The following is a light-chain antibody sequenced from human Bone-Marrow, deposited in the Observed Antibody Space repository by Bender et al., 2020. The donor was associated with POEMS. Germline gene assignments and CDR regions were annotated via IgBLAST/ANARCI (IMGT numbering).Light chain of an antibody. CDR3: QAWDTSTAWGV. Sequence: SYVLTQPPSVSVAPGQTARIACGGNNIGSYSVHWYQQKPGQAPVLVVYDDSDRPSGIPERFSGSNSGNTATLTISGTQAMDEADYYCQAWDTSTAWGVFGGGTKLTVL. CDR1: NIGSYS. CDR2: DDS. V-gene: IGLV3-21*02. J-gene: IGLJ2*01.